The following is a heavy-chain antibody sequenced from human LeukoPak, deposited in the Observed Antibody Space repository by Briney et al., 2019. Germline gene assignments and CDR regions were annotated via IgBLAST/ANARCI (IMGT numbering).Heavy chain of an antibody. J-gene: IGHJ4*02. CDR1: GFTFSSYS. Sequence: PGGSLRLSCAASGFTFSSYSMNWVRQAPGKGLEWVSSISSSSSYIYYADSVKGRFTISRDNSKNTLYLQMNSLRAEDTAVYYCAKVRLRLRAAAGIGLCDYWGQGTLVTVSS. CDR3: AKVRLRLRAAAGIGLCDY. D-gene: IGHD6-13*01. CDR2: ISSSSSYI. V-gene: IGHV3-21*04.